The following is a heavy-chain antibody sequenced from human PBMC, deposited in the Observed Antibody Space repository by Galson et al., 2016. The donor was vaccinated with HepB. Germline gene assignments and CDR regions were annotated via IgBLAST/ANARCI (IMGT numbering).Heavy chain of an antibody. V-gene: IGHV3-21*01. J-gene: IGHJ3*02. CDR1: GFTFRNYH. CDR3: ARPRDNYGHAIDI. D-gene: IGHD3-10*01. CDR2: ISSGSAYK. Sequence: SLRLSCAGSGFTFRNYHMNWVRQTPGKGLEWVSSISSGSAYKYYADSVKGRFSIFRDNAKNSLYLQMNSRRVVDTAVYYCARPRDNYGHAIDIWGQGTMVTVSS.